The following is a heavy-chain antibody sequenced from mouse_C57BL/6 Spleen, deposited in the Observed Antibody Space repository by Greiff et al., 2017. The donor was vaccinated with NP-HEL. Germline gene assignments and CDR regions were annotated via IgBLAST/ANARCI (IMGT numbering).Heavy chain of an antibody. J-gene: IGHJ4*01. CDR1: GFNIKDYY. V-gene: IGHV14-2*01. D-gene: IGHD1-1*01. CDR3: ASPSYYGSSYRYAMDY. CDR2: IDPEDGET. Sequence: EVKLQESGAELVKPGASVKLSCTASGFNIKDYYMHWVKQRTEQGLEWIGRIDPEDGETKYAPKFQGKATITADTSSNTAYLQLSSLTSEDTAVYYCASPSYYGSSYRYAMDYWGQGTSVTVSS.